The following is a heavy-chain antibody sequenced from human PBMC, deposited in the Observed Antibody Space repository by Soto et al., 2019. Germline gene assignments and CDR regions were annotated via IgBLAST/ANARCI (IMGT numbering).Heavy chain of an antibody. CDR3: AKDPPWTVGPLAMDV. V-gene: IGHV3-23*01. D-gene: IGHD3-10*01. CDR1: GFTFTTHA. CDR2: FSGSGGNI. Sequence: GVLRLSCVASGFTFTTHAMSWVLQSPGKGLEWVSTFSGSGGNIYYAEAVKGRLTISRDDSKNTLYLQMNSLRVEDTAVYYCAKDPPWTVGPLAMDVWGQGTTVTVSS. J-gene: IGHJ6*02.